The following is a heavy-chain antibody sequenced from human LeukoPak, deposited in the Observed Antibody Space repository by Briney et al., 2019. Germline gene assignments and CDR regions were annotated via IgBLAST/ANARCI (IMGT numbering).Heavy chain of an antibody. J-gene: IGHJ6*03. Sequence: SETLSLTCAVYGGSSCGYDWSGSRQPPGKGLEWIGEINHSGSTNYNPSLKSRVTISVDTSKNQFSLKLSSVTAADTAVYYCARYGLQSSPEPHYFMDVWGKGTTVTVSS. V-gene: IGHV4-34*01. CDR3: ARYGLQSSPEPHYFMDV. CDR1: GGSSCGYD. CDR2: INHSGST. D-gene: IGHD4-11*01.